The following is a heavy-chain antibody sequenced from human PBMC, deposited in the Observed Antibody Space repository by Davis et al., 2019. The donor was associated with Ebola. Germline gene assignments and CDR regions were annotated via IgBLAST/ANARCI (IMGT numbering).Heavy chain of an antibody. CDR3: ARDRPYYDPSAYHPFGAFDV. J-gene: IGHJ3*01. CDR2: ISSHSDYI. CDR1: EIPFTTYS. V-gene: IGHV3-21*06. Sequence: GESLKISCAGSEIPFTTYSFNWVRQAPGKGLELVSSISSHSDYIYYADSVKGRFTISRDNAKSSIYLHMDSLRDEDTAVYYCARDRPYYDPSAYHPFGAFDVWGLGTMVTVSS. D-gene: IGHD3-16*01.